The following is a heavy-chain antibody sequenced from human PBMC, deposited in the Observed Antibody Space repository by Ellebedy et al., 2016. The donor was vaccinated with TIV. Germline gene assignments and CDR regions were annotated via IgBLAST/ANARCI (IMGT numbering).Heavy chain of an antibody. CDR2: VYYSGKT. J-gene: IGHJ2*01. CDR3: ARNVLIFTFDKWYSDI. D-gene: IGHD3/OR15-3a*01. V-gene: IGHV4-39*01. CDR1: GGSLSNYPYY. Sequence: SETLSLTCTVSGGSLSNYPYYWGWVRQSPGKGLEWIGTVYYSGKTYYNPSLKSRVTISVDTSMNRFSLEVNSVTAADTAVYYCARNVLIFTFDKWYSDIWGRGTLVTVS.